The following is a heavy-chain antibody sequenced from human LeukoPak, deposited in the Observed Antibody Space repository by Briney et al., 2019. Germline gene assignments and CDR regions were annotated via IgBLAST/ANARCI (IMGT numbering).Heavy chain of an antibody. V-gene: IGHV4-38-2*01. CDR3: ARGTPDYGDLYYYYYMDV. Sequence: KTSETLSLTCAVSGYSISSGYCWGWIRQPPGKGLEWIGSIYHSGSTYYNPSLKSRVTVSVDTSKNQFSLMLSSVTAADTAVYYCARGTPDYGDLYYYYYMDVWGKGTTVTVSS. CDR2: IYHSGST. D-gene: IGHD4-17*01. J-gene: IGHJ6*03. CDR1: GYSISSGYC.